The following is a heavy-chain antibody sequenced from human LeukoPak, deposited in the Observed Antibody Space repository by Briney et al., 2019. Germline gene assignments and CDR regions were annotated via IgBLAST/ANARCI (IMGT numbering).Heavy chain of an antibody. V-gene: IGHV4-34*01. Sequence: SETLSLTCAVYGGSFSGYYWSWIRQPPGKGLEWIGEINHSGSTNYSPSLKSRVTISVDTSKNQFSLKLSSVTAADTAVYHCARGRGYNAFDIWGQGTMVTVSS. CDR1: GGSFSGYY. CDR2: INHSGST. D-gene: IGHD5-18*01. J-gene: IGHJ3*02. CDR3: ARGRGYNAFDI.